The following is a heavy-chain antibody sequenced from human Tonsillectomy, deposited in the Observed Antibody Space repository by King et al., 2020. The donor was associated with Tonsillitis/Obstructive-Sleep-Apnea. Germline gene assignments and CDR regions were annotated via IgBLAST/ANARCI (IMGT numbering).Heavy chain of an antibody. CDR3: GRHSEDHSYFYYMAV. CDR2: IFYTGTT. J-gene: IGHJ6*03. CDR1: GGSISSRSYY. V-gene: IGHV4-39*01. Sequence: QLQESGPGLVKPSETLSLICTVSGGSISSRSYYWGWIRQPPGKGLEWIGSIFYTGTTYYNPSLKSRVTISVDTSKNQFSLKLSSVTAADTAVYYCGRHSEDHSYFYYMAVWGKGTTVTVSS. D-gene: IGHD1-14*01.